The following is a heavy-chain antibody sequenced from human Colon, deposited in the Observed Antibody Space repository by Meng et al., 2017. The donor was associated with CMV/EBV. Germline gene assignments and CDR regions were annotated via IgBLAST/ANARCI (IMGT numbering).Heavy chain of an antibody. D-gene: IGHD7-27*01. CDR2: IGSTGSNR. CDR1: GFTFSVHA. J-gene: IGHJ4*02. CDR3: AKFTHDWGSPNFDF. V-gene: IGHV3-23*05. Sequence: AGGFTFSVHAMSWVRQAPGKGLEWVSGIGSTGSNRAYGDSVKGRFTVSRDNSKGTVYLHMNSLRAEDTAIYYCAKFTHDWGSPNFDFWGQGTLVTVSS.